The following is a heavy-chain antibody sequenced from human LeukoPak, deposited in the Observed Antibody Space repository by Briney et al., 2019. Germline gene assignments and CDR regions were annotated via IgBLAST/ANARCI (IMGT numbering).Heavy chain of an antibody. D-gene: IGHD4-17*01. V-gene: IGHV3-21*01. J-gene: IGHJ4*02. CDR2: ISSSSSYI. CDR1: GLTFSSYS. Sequence: GGSQRLSCAASGLTFSSYSMNWVRQAPGKGLEWVSSISSSSSYIYYADSVKGRFAISRDNAKNSLYLQMNSLRAEDTAVYYCARLGDYTDVIDYWGQGTLVTVSS. CDR3: ARLGDYTDVIDY.